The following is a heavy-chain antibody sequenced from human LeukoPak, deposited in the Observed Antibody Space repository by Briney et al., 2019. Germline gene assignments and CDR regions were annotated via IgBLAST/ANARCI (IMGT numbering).Heavy chain of an antibody. D-gene: IGHD3-22*01. CDR3: ARVKYDSSGYLGFDY. CDR1: GGSFSGYY. Sequence: SETLSLTCAVYGGSFSGYYWSWIRQPPGKGLEWIGEINHSGSTNYNPSLKSRVTISVDTSKSQFPLKLSSVTAADTAVYYCARVKYDSSGYLGFDYWGQGTLVTVSS. CDR2: INHSGST. V-gene: IGHV4-34*01. J-gene: IGHJ4*02.